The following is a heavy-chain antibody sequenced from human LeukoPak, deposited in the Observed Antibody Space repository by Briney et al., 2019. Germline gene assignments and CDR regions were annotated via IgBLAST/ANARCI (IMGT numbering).Heavy chain of an antibody. J-gene: IGHJ4*02. D-gene: IGHD6-6*01. Sequence: SETLSLTCTVSGGSISSGGYYWSWIRQHPGKGLEWIGYIYYSGSTYYNPSLKSRVTISVDTSKNQFSLKLSSVTAADTAVYYCARGPSSSSGLSGYWGQGTLVTVSS. V-gene: IGHV4-31*03. CDR2: IYYSGST. CDR1: GGSISSGGYY. CDR3: ARGPSSSSGLSGY.